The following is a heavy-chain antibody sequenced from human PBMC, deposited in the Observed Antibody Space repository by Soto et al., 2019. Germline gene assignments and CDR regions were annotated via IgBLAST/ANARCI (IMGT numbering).Heavy chain of an antibody. J-gene: IGHJ5*02. CDR2: FDPENDDT. V-gene: IGHV1-24*01. D-gene: IGHD2-2*01. Sequence: VKVSCKVSGYTLSEVAIHWVRQTPGQGLEWIGGFDPENDDTSYAQNFQGRVTLTEDTSTDTAYLELSGLRSEDTAIYYCTIAAYCSGATCYSGYNWFHPWGQGSLVTVSS. CDR1: GYTLSEVA. CDR3: TIAAYCSGATCYSGYNWFHP.